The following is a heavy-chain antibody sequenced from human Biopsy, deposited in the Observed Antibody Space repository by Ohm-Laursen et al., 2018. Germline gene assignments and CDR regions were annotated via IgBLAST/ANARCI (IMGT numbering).Heavy chain of an antibody. CDR1: GGSFSDDY. D-gene: IGHD3-16*01. J-gene: IGHJ1*01. V-gene: IGHV4-34*01. CDR3: ARGRNYIWGNEPWD. CDR2: INHGGTT. Sequence: PSDTLSLTCSVYGGSFSDDYWTWIRQPPGKGLEWIGEINHGGTTKYYNPSLRSRASISKDTSKNQFSLRLTSVSAADTAVYYCARGRNYIWGNEPWDWGQGTLVTVSS.